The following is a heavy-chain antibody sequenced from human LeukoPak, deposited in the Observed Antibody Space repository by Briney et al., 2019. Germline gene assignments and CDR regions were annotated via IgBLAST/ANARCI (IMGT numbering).Heavy chain of an antibody. D-gene: IGHD3-22*01. Sequence: WASVKVSCKASGYTFTSYGIGWVRQAPGQGLEWMGWISAYNGNTNYAQKLQGRVTMTTDTSTSTAYMELRSLRSDDTTVYYCARDGRGYYDSSGLDYWGQGTLVTVSS. CDR1: GYTFTSYG. CDR3: ARDGRGYYDSSGLDY. V-gene: IGHV1-18*01. CDR2: ISAYNGNT. J-gene: IGHJ4*02.